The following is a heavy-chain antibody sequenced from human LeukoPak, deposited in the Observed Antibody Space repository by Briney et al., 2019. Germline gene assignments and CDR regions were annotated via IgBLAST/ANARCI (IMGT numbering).Heavy chain of an antibody. J-gene: IGHJ2*01. CDR1: SESFIGYF. CDR3: ARSRGYSYARYFDL. V-gene: IGHV4-34*01. Sequence: SETLSLTCVVYSESFIGYFWSWIRQPPGKGLEWIGEINHSEDTNYNPSLKSRVTISVDTSKNQFSLKLSSVTAADTAVYYCARSRGYSYARYFDLWGRGTLVTVSS. CDR2: INHSEDT. D-gene: IGHD5-18*01.